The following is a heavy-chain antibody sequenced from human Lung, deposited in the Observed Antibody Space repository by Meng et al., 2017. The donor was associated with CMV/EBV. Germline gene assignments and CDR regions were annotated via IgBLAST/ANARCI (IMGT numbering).Heavy chain of an antibody. D-gene: IGHD2-2*01. CDR2: IIPIFGTA. J-gene: IGHJ6*02. Sequence: SXXVSXKASGCTFSSYAISWVRQAPGQGLEWMGGIIPIFGTANYAQKFQGRVTITTDESTSTAYMELSSLRSEDTAVYYCARGGYQLLVYYYYYGMDVWGQGTXVTVSS. CDR3: ARGGYQLLVYYYYYGMDV. CDR1: GCTFSSYA. V-gene: IGHV1-69*05.